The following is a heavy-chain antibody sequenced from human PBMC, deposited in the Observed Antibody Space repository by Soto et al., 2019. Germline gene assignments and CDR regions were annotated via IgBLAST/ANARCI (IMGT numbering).Heavy chain of an antibody. CDR2: IYYSGST. V-gene: IGHV4-59*01. CDR3: ARSYSSSWYFDY. CDR1: GGYISSYY. D-gene: IGHD6-13*01. Sequence: LETLPLTSTVFGGYISSYYWSWIRQPPGKGLEWIGYIYYSGSTNYNPSLKSRVTISVDTSKNQFSLKLSSVTAADTAVYYCARSYSSSWYFDYWGQGTLVTGSS. J-gene: IGHJ4*02.